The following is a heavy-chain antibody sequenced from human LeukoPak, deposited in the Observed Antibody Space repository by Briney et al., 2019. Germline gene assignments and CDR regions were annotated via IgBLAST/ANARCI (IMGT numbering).Heavy chain of an antibody. CDR2: INSDGSWT. CDR3: VSFYETY. J-gene: IGHJ4*02. CDR1: GNYW. D-gene: IGHD2-2*01. V-gene: IGHV3-74*01. Sequence: PGGSLRLSCAASGNYWMHWVRQAPGKGLVWVSHINSDGSWTTYVDSVKGRFTISKDNAKNMVYLHMNNLRAEDTAVYYCVSFYETYWGRGTLVTVSS.